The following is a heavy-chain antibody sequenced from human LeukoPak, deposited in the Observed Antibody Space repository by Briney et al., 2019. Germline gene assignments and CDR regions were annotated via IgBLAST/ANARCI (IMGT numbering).Heavy chain of an antibody. CDR3: ARLGCYYDSSGYCFDY. CDR2: IYYSGST. Sequence: SETLSLTCTVSGGSISSYYWSWIRQPPGKGLEWIGYIYYSGSTNYNPSLKSRVTISVDTSKNQFSLKLSSVTAADTAVYYCARLGCYYDSSGYCFDYWGQGTLVTVSS. J-gene: IGHJ4*02. D-gene: IGHD3-22*01. CDR1: GGSISSYY. V-gene: IGHV4-59*01.